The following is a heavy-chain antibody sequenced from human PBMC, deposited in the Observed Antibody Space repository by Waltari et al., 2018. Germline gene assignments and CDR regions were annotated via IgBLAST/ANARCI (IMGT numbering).Heavy chain of an antibody. CDR3: ARHYSSSRAVDY. Sequence: QVQLQESGPGLVKPSETLSLTCAVSGYSISSGYYWGWIRQPPGKGLEWIGSIYHSGSTYCIPSLESRVTISVDTSKNQFSLKLSSVTAADTAVYYCARHYSSSRAVDYWGQGTLVTVSS. CDR1: GYSISSGYY. D-gene: IGHD6-6*01. CDR2: IYHSGST. J-gene: IGHJ4*02. V-gene: IGHV4-38-2*01.